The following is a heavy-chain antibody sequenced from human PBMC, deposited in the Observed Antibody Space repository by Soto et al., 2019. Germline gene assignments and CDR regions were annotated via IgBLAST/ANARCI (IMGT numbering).Heavy chain of an antibody. J-gene: IGHJ6*02. CDR2: IYYSGST. D-gene: IGHD6-13*01. V-gene: IGHV4-59*01. CDR3: ARDTAAAAGFFNYYYYGMDV. CDR1: GGSISSYY. Sequence: SETLSLTCTVSGGSISSYYWSWIRQPPGKGLEWIGYIYYSGSTNYNPSLKSRVTISVDTSKNQFSLKLSSVTAADTAVYYCARDTAAAAGFFNYYYYGMDVWGQGTTVTVSS.